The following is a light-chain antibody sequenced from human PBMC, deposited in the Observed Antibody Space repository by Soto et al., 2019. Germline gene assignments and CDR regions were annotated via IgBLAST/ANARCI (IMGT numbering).Light chain of an antibody. CDR2: QAS. Sequence: DIQITQSPSTLSASGVDRPTSAGRASQSISSWLAWYQQKPGKAPKLLIYQASSLESEVPSRFSGSGSGTEFTLTISSLQPDDFATYYCQQYENLPTFGQGTRLEIK. V-gene: IGKV1-5*03. J-gene: IGKJ5*01. CDR1: QSISSW. CDR3: QQYENLPT.